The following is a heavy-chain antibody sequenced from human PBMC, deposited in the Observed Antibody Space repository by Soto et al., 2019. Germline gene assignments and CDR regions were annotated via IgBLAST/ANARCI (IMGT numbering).Heavy chain of an antibody. CDR2: LIPIFGTA. D-gene: IGHD3-9*01. CDR1: GGTFSSYA. CDR3: ARAPSQAGVFDWLLKDYYYYYGMDV. J-gene: IGHJ6*02. V-gene: IGHV1-69*13. Sequence: GASVQVSCKASGGTFSSYAISCARQAPGQGLEWMGGLIPIFGTANYAQKFQGRVTITADESTSTAYMELSSLRSEDTAVYYCARAPSQAGVFDWLLKDYYYYYGMDVWGQGTTVTVSS.